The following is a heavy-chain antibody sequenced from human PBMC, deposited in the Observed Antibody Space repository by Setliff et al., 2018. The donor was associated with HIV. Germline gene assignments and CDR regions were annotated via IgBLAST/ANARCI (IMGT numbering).Heavy chain of an antibody. J-gene: IGHJ4*02. CDR1: GLTFRRYW. CDR2: INRDGSSI. Sequence: GGSLRLSCEVSGLTFRRYWMHWVRQAPGKGLVWVSRINRDGSSISYADSAKGRFTSSRDNAKNTLFLQMNSLRAEDTAVYYCAKGELDYWGQGTLVTVSS. D-gene: IGHD1-26*01. V-gene: IGHV3-74*01. CDR3: AKGELDY.